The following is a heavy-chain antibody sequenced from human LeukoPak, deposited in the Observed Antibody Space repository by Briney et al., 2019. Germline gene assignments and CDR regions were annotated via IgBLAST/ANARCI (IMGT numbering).Heavy chain of an antibody. CDR1: RFTFSNYW. Sequence: GGSLRLSCVGSRFTFSNYWMSWVRQAPGKGLEWVANINQDGSKKRYADSMKGRFTISRDNAKESLYLQLNSLRAEDTAVYYCAKWGPYCVGDYCPALDSWGPGTLVTVSS. D-gene: IGHD2-21*02. CDR2: INQDGSKK. CDR3: AKWGPYCVGDYCPALDS. J-gene: IGHJ4*02. V-gene: IGHV3-7*01.